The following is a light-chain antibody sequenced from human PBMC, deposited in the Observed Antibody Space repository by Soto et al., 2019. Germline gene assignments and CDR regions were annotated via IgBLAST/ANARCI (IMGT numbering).Light chain of an antibody. CDR2: GVS. J-gene: IGKJ4*01. V-gene: IGKV3-20*01. Sequence: EIVLTQSPDTLSLSPGEGATLSFRASHDVSVSLVWYRQRPGQSPRLLIFGVSSRAAGIPDRFSGSGSGTDFTLTISRLEPEDYAVYYCQQYDKSPLTFGGGTKVDIK. CDR3: QQYDKSPLT. CDR1: HDVSVS.